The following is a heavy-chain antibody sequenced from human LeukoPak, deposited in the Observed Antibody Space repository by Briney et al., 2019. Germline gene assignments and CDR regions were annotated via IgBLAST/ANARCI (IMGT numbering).Heavy chain of an antibody. Sequence: GGSLRLSCAASGFTFSSYAMHWVRQAPGKGLEWVAVISYDGSNKYYADSVKGRFTISRDNSKNTLYLQMNSLRAEDTAVYYCAKCSDDYIWGTFPPFDYWGQGALVTVSS. J-gene: IGHJ4*02. CDR1: GFTFSSYA. CDR2: ISYDGSNK. D-gene: IGHD3-16*01. V-gene: IGHV3-30*04. CDR3: AKCSDDYIWGTFPPFDY.